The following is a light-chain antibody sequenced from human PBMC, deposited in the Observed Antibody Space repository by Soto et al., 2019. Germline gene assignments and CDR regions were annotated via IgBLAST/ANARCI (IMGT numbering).Light chain of an antibody. CDR2: PAT. Sequence: DIQMTQSPSSLSASVGDRVTITCRASQSINNYLNWYQQREGKAPKLLIYPATSLQSGVPPRFSGSGSGTDFNLTISGLQPDDFATYYCQQSHNTPYSFGLGNKWEVK. CDR3: QQSHNTPYS. CDR1: QSINNY. V-gene: IGKV1-39*01. J-gene: IGKJ2*01.